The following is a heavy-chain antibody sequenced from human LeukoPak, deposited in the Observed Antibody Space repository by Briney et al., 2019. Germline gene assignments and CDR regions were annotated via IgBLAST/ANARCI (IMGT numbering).Heavy chain of an antibody. CDR1: GFTFSNAW. D-gene: IGHD2-2*01. J-gene: IGHJ5*02. V-gene: IGHV3-15*01. CDR2: IKSKLDGGTT. CDR3: TTDGIYCSGTRCYGGWFDP. Sequence: GGSLRLSRAASGFTFSNAWMNWVRQAPDKGVECVGRIKSKLDGGTTDYAARVKGRFTISRDDSKNTLYLQMRSLKTEDTAVYFCTTDGIYCSGTRCYGGWFDPWGQGTLVTVSS.